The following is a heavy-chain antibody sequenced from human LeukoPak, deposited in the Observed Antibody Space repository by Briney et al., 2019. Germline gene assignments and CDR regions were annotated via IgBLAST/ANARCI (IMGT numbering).Heavy chain of an antibody. CDR3: ARDFFRWNYGGGYYYMDV. V-gene: IGHV4-4*07. CDR2: IYTSGST. J-gene: IGHJ6*03. D-gene: IGHD1-7*01. CDR1: GGSISSYY. Sequence: SETLSLTCTVSGGSISSYYWSWIRQPAGKGLEWIGRIYTSGSTNYNPSLKSRVTMSVDTSKNQFSLKLSSVTAADTAVYYCARDFFRWNYGGGYYYMDVWGKGTTVTVSS.